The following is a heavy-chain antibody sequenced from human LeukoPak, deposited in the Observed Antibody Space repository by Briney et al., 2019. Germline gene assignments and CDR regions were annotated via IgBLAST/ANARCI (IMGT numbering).Heavy chain of an antibody. D-gene: IGHD6-19*01. CDR3: ARYFSSGWYYFDY. Sequence: SETLSLTCTVSGCSISSGGYYWSWIRQHPGKGLEWIGYIYYSGSTCYNPSLKSRVTISVDTSKNQFSLKLSSVTAADTAVYYCARYFSSGWYYFDYWGQGTLVTVSS. CDR1: GCSISSGGYY. V-gene: IGHV4-31*03. J-gene: IGHJ4*02. CDR2: IYYSGST.